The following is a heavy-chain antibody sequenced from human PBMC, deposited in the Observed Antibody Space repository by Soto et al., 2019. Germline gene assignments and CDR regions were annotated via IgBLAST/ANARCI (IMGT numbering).Heavy chain of an antibody. J-gene: IGHJ4*02. CDR3: ARSIRRHTAWPPTGY. D-gene: IGHD5-18*01. Sequence: QVQLVQSGAEVKKPGASVKVSCKASGYTFTGYYMHWVRQAPGQGLEWMGWINPNSGGTTYAQKFQGRVTMTRDTSIITAYMELSRLRSADTAVYYCARSIRRHTAWPPTGYWGQGTLVTVSS. CDR2: INPNSGGT. CDR1: GYTFTGYY. V-gene: IGHV1-2*02.